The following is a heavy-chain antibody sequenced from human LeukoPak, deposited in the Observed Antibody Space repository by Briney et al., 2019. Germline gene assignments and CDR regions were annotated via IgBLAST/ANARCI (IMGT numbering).Heavy chain of an antibody. CDR1: GYTFTSYY. D-gene: IGHD3-22*01. J-gene: IGHJ4*02. V-gene: IGHV1-46*01. Sequence: ASVKVSCKASGYTFTSYYMHWVRQAPGQGLEWMGIINPSGGSTSYAQKFQGRVTMTRDMSTSTVYMELSSLRSEDTAVYYCARDIYYDSSGYPSFDYWGQGTLVTVSS. CDR2: INPSGGST. CDR3: ARDIYYDSSGYPSFDY.